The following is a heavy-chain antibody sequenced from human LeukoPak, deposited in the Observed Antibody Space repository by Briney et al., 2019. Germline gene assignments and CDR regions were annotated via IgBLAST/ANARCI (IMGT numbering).Heavy chain of an antibody. CDR3: ARTDRVGATTELDD. V-gene: IGHV3-21*01. CDR2: ISSSSSYI. D-gene: IGHD1-26*01. Sequence: GSLRLSCAASGFTFSSYSMNWGRQAPGEGLEGGSSISSSSSYIYYADSVKGRFTISRDNAKNSLYLQMNSLRAEDTAVYYCARTDRVGATTELDDWGQGTLVTVSS. CDR1: GFTFSSYS. J-gene: IGHJ4*02.